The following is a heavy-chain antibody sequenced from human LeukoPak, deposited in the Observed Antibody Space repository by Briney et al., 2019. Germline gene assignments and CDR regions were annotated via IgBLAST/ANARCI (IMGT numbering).Heavy chain of an antibody. CDR3: ARAPITSPFYFDY. J-gene: IGHJ4*02. D-gene: IGHD2-2*01. Sequence: PGGSLRLSCTAFGFAFDEHGMSWVRQVPGKGLEWVAGINWSGGSTGYADPVRGRFTISRDNAKNSLYLQMDSLRAEDTALYYCARAPITSPFYFDYWGQGTLVTVSS. V-gene: IGHV3-20*04. CDR2: INWSGGST. CDR1: GFAFDEHG.